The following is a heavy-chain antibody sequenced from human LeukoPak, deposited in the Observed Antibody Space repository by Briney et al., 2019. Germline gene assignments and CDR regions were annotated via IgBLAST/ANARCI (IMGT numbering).Heavy chain of an antibody. CDR3: ARGATPIVVVPAAISPRAAAAGGVFDY. J-gene: IGHJ4*02. V-gene: IGHV4-38-2*02. CDR1: GYSISSGYY. Sequence: SETLSLICTVSGYSISSGYYWGWIRQPPGKGLEWIGSIYHSGSTYYNPSLKSRVTISVDTSKNQFSLKLSSVTAADTAVYYCARGATPIVVVPAAISPRAAAAGGVFDYWGQGTLVTVSS. CDR2: IYHSGST. D-gene: IGHD2-2*01.